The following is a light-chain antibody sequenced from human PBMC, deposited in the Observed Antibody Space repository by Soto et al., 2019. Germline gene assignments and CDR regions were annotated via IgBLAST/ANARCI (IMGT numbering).Light chain of an antibody. CDR1: QSISSW. V-gene: IGKV1-5*03. J-gene: IGKJ1*01. CDR3: QQYNSYPWT. Sequence: DIQMTQSPSTLSASVGDRVTITCRASQSISSWLAWYQQKPGKAPKLLIYKASSLESGVPSRFSGSGSGTESTLTISSLQPDDFATYYCQQYNSYPWTFGQGPKVEIK. CDR2: KAS.